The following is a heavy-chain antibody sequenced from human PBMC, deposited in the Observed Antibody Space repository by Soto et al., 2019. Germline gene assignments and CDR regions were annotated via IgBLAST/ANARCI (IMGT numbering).Heavy chain of an antibody. D-gene: IGHD3-16*01. J-gene: IGHJ3*01. V-gene: IGHV2-5*02. Sequence: QITLKESGPTLVKPTQTLTLTCIFSGFSFTADGVGVGWIRQPPGKALEWLALIYWDDDTLYRASLKSRLTITKDSSKNQVFLTMTNMDPVDTATYYCAHAFGGTSWPNDAFDVWGQGTVVTVSS. CDR1: GFSFTADGVG. CDR2: IYWDDDT. CDR3: AHAFGGTSWPNDAFDV.